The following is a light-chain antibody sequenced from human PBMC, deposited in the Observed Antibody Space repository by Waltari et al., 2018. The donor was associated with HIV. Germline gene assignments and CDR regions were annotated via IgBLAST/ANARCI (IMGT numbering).Light chain of an antibody. CDR1: QAISTY. V-gene: IGKV1D-8*01. Sequence: VIWVTQSPSLLSASTGGRVTITCRMSQAISTYLAWYQQKPGKAPDLLIYAASTLQSGVPSRFSGSGSGTNFTLTINGLQSEDFATSYCQQYYGLPRTFGGGTKVEIK. CDR3: QQYYGLPRT. CDR2: AAS. J-gene: IGKJ4*01.